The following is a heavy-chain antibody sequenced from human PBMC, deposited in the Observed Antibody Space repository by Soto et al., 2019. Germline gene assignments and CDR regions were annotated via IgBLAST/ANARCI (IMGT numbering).Heavy chain of an antibody. D-gene: IGHD1-26*01. Sequence: EVQLVESGGGLVQPGGSLKLSCAASGFTFSGSAMHWVRQASGKGLEWVGRIRSKANSYATAYAASVKGRFTISRDDSKNTAYLQMNSLKTEDTAVYYCTAPGGYYYYGMDVWGQGTTVTVSS. J-gene: IGHJ6*02. CDR3: TAPGGYYYYGMDV. V-gene: IGHV3-73*02. CDR2: IRSKANSYAT. CDR1: GFTFSGSA.